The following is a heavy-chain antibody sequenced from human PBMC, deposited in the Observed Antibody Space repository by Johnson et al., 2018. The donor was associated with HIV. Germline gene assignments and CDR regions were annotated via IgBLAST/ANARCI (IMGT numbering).Heavy chain of an antibody. CDR3: ARDASGYEEWAFDI. Sequence: QVQLVESGGGVVQPARPLRLSCAASGFTFSSYIMHWVRQAPGKGLEWVAVISYDGSNKYYADSVKGRFTISRDNAKNSLYLQMNSLRAEDTAVYYCARDASGYEEWAFDIWGQGTMVTVSS. D-gene: IGHD5-12*01. J-gene: IGHJ3*02. CDR1: GFTFSSYI. CDR2: ISYDGSNK. V-gene: IGHV3-30-3*01.